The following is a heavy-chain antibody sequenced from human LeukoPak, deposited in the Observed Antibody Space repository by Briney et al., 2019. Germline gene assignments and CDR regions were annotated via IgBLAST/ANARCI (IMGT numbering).Heavy chain of an antibody. CDR3: ARDLYGSGMDD. V-gene: IGHV3-53*01. CDR1: GFTVSTKY. D-gene: IGHD3-10*01. CDR2: IYSDGRT. J-gene: IGHJ4*02. Sequence: GGSRRLSWAVSGFTVSTKYVSWVRQAPGKGLEGVSIIYSDGRTHYTASVKGRFSISRDHSNTTLYLQMNSLRAEDTATYFRARDLYGSGMDDWGQGTLVSVSS.